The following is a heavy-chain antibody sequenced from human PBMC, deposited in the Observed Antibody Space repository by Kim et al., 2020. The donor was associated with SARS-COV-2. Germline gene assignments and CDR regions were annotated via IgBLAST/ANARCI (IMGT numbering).Heavy chain of an antibody. CDR3: ARLSTYFDAFDV. D-gene: IGHD3-10*01. Sequence: SHNPSLRSPVTISLDASQHHFSLRLSSVTAADTAVYYCARLSTYFDAFDVWGQGTLVTVSS. J-gene: IGHJ3*01. V-gene: IGHV4-31*01.